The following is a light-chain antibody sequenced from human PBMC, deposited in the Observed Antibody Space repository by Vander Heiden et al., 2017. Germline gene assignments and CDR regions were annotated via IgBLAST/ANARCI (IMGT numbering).Light chain of an antibody. CDR3: HQYGSSPPET. CDR1: QSVSSNY. J-gene: IGKJ3*01. CDR2: GAS. V-gene: IGKV3-20*01. Sequence: EIVLTQSPGTLSLSPGERATLSCRASQSVSSNYLAWYQQKPGQPPRLLIYGASNRATGIPDRFRGSGSGTDFTLTISRLEPEDFAVYYCHQYGSSPPETFGPGTKVDIK.